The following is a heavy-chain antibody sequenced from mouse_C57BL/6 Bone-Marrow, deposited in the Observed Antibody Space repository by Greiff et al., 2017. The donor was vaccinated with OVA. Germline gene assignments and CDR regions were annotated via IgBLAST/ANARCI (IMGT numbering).Heavy chain of an antibody. V-gene: IGHV1-54*01. CDR1: GYAFTNYL. CDR2: INPGSDGT. Sequence: VQLQQSGAELVRPGTSVKVSCKASGYAFTNYLIEWVKQRPGQGLEWIGVINPGSDGTNYNEKFKGKATLTADKSSSTAYMQLSSLTSEDSAVYYCASPGDYWGQGTSVTVSS. J-gene: IGHJ4*01. CDR3: ASPGDY.